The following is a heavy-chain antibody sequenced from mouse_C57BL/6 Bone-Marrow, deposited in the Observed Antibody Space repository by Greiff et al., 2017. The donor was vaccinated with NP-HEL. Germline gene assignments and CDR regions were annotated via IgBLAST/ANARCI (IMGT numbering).Heavy chain of an antibody. CDR2: IWSGGST. V-gene: IGHV2-2*01. CDR3: ARNPITTVVYYYAMDY. CDR1: GFSLTSYG. J-gene: IGHJ4*01. Sequence: VQGVESGPGLVQPSQSLSITCTVSGFSLTSYGVHWVRQSPGKGLEWLGVIWSGGSTDYNAAFISRLSISKDNSKSQVFFKMNSLQADDTAIYYWARNPITTVVYYYAMDYWGQGTSVTVSS. D-gene: IGHD1-1*01.